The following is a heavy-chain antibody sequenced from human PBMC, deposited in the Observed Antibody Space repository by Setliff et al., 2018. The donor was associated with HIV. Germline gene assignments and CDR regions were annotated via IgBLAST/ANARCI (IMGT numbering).Heavy chain of an antibody. CDR2: VHNTDT. D-gene: IGHD5-18*01. CDR3: ARELPDAAMVTTAFDI. CDR1: KFSVSDSY. V-gene: IGHV3-53*01. J-gene: IGHJ3*02. Sequence: GGSLRLSCVASKFSVSDSYMGWVRQAPGKGLEWVSFVHNTDTYYANSVKGRFTISRDNSKNTLFLQMNSLRAEDTAVYYCARELPDAAMVTTAFDIWGQGTMVTVSS.